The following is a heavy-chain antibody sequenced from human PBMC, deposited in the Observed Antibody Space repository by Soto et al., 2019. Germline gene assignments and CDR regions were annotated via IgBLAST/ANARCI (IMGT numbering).Heavy chain of an antibody. CDR3: AKDITIFGVVRSYYFDY. Sequence: GGSLRLSCAASGFPFSSYAMSWVRQAPGKGLEWVAAISGSGGSTYYADSVKGRFTISRDNSKNTLYLQMNSLRAEDTAVYFCAKDITIFGVVRSYYFDYWGHGTLVTVSS. V-gene: IGHV3-23*01. CDR1: GFPFSSYA. D-gene: IGHD3-3*01. J-gene: IGHJ4*01. CDR2: ISGSGGST.